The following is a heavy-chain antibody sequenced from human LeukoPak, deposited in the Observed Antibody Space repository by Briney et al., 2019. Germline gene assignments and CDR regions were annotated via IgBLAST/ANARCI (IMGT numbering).Heavy chain of an antibody. CDR3: AKVPLGYCSSTGCHFDY. Sequence: GGSLRLSCAASGFTFSSYAMSWVRQAPGKGLEWVSAVSGSGGSTYYADSVKGRFTISRDNSKNTLYLQMNSLRAEDTAVYYCAKVPLGYCSSTGCHFDYWGQGTLVTVSS. CDR2: VSGSGGST. CDR1: GFTFSSYA. J-gene: IGHJ4*02. D-gene: IGHD2-2*01. V-gene: IGHV3-23*01.